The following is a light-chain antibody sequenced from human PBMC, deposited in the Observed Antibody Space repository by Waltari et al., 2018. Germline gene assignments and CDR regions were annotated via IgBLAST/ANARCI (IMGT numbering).Light chain of an antibody. Sequence: DIVMTQSPDSLVVSLGERATINCKSSQSVLYTSNNKNNLAWFQQKPGQPPKLLIYWASTRESGVPDRFSGSGSGTDFSLTISSLQAEDVAVYFCQQFHSTPITFGQGTRLEI. CDR3: QQFHSTPIT. CDR2: WAS. CDR1: QSVLYTSNNKNN. J-gene: IGKJ5*01. V-gene: IGKV4-1*01.